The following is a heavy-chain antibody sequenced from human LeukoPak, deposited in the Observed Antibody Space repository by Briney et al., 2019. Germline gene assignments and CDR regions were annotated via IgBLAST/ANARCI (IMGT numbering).Heavy chain of an antibody. Sequence: SETLSLTCTVSGGSISNRSYYWGWIRQPPGKGLERIGNIYYSGNTYYNPSLKSRVTISVDTSNNQFSLRLSSVSAADTAVYYCARLSYRTGWYGDNFDYWGQGNLVTVSS. CDR3: ARLSYRTGWYGDNFDY. V-gene: IGHV4-39*01. D-gene: IGHD6-19*01. J-gene: IGHJ4*02. CDR1: GGSISNRSYY. CDR2: IYYSGNT.